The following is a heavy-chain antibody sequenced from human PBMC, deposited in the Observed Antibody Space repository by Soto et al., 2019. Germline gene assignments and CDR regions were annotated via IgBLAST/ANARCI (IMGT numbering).Heavy chain of an antibody. CDR1: GFIFSSYA. CDR3: VKDALTGDSYNPHFGY. J-gene: IGHJ4*02. V-gene: IGHV3-64D*06. Sequence: VGSLRLSCSASGFIFSSYAMHWVRQTPGTGLEYVSAISSNGGITYYADSVKGRFTISRDNSKNTLYLQMSSLRAEDAALYYCVKDALTGDSYNPHFGYWGQGTLVTV. CDR2: ISSNGGIT. D-gene: IGHD6-13*01.